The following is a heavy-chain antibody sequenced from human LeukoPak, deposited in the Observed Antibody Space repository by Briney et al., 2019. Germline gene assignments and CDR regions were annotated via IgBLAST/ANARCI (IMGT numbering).Heavy chain of an antibody. V-gene: IGHV3-20*01. J-gene: IGHJ3*02. CDR3: ARDSKGSYCGGDCYSGAFDI. Sequence: GGSLRLSCAASLFTFNDYGMSWVRQVPGKGLEWVSGINWNGGRVGYADSVKGRFTISRDNAKNSLYLEMNSLRVEDTALYHCARDSKGSYCGGDCYSGAFDIWGLGTMVTVSP. D-gene: IGHD2-21*01. CDR1: LFTFNDYG. CDR2: INWNGGRV.